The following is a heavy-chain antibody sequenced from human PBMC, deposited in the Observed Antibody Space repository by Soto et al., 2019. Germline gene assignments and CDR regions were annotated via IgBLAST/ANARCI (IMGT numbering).Heavy chain of an antibody. Sequence: SETLSLTCSVSGTSIRGYYWTWIRQPPGKGLEWIGYIYYTGTTKYNPSLKSRVTISVDTSKNQFSLRLSSVTAADTAVYYCARDLKFGQADYWGQGSQVTVSS. J-gene: IGHJ4*02. CDR1: GTSIRGYY. CDR3: ARDLKFGQADY. D-gene: IGHD3-10*01. V-gene: IGHV4-59*12. CDR2: IYYTGTT.